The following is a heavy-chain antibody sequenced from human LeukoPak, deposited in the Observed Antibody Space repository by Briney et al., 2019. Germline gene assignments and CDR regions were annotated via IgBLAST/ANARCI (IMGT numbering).Heavy chain of an antibody. CDR3: AKDLGYDILAGLDFDF. D-gene: IGHD3-9*01. Sequence: GGSLRLSCAASGFTFSSYWMSWVRQAPGKGLEWVSAISGSGGSTYYADSVKGRFTISRDNSKNTLYLQLNSLRAEDTAVYYCAKDLGYDILAGLDFDFWGQGTLVTVSS. V-gene: IGHV3-23*01. CDR1: GFTFSSYW. J-gene: IGHJ4*02. CDR2: ISGSGGST.